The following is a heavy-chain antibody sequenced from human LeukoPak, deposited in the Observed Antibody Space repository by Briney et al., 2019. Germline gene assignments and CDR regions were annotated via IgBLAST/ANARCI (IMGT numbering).Heavy chain of an antibody. Sequence: PSETLSLTCTVSGGSISTYYWAWIRQPPGKGLEWIGYSHYSGSTNYNPSLKSRLTISVDTSKTQFSLKLSSVTAADTAVYYCARGQWLDNYWGQGTQVTVSS. D-gene: IGHD6-19*01. CDR2: SHYSGST. V-gene: IGHV4-59*12. J-gene: IGHJ4*02. CDR1: GGSISTYY. CDR3: ARGQWLDNY.